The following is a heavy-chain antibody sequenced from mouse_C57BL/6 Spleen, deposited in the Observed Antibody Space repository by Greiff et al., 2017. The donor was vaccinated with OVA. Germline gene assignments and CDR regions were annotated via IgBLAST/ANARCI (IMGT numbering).Heavy chain of an antibody. CDR3: ASYYGSNAMDY. Sequence: EVNVVESGGGLVKPGGSLKLSCAASGFTFSDYGMHWVRQAPEKGLEWVAYISSGSSTIYYADTVKGRFTISRDNAKNTLFLQMTSLRSEDTAMYYCASYYGSNAMDYWGQGTSVTVSS. D-gene: IGHD1-1*01. CDR1: GFTFSDYG. J-gene: IGHJ4*01. V-gene: IGHV5-17*01. CDR2: ISSGSSTI.